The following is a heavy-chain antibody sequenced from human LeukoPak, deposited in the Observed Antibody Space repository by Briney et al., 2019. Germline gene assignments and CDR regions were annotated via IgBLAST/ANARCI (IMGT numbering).Heavy chain of an antibody. J-gene: IGHJ6*02. Sequence: SETLSLTCAVYGVSFSGYYWSWIRQPPGKGLEWIGEINHSGSTNYNPSLKSRVTISVDTSKNQFSLKLSSVTAADTAVYYCARYSKTPFHYYYYYGMDVWGQGTTVTVSS. CDR2: INHSGST. V-gene: IGHV4-34*01. D-gene: IGHD4-11*01. CDR1: GVSFSGYY. CDR3: ARYSKTPFHYYYYYGMDV.